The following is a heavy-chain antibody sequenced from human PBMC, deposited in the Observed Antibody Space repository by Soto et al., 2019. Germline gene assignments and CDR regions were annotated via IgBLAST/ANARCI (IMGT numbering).Heavy chain of an antibody. CDR3: AKDVHYDIVTGIEYFDH. D-gene: IGHD3-9*01. Sequence: EVQLLESGGGLLQPGGSPKISCAVSGFTFSSYAMSWVRKAPGKGLEWVSGISGTGRVTNYAESVKGRFTISRDNPKNTLSLEMKSLRAEDTAVYYCAKDVHYDIVTGIEYFDHWGQGTLVTVSS. J-gene: IGHJ1*01. CDR2: ISGTGRVT. V-gene: IGHV3-23*01. CDR1: GFTFSSYA.